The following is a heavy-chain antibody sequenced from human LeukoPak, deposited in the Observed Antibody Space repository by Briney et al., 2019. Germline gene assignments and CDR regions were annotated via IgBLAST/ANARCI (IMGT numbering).Heavy chain of an antibody. CDR3: ARLYQPAAGTRVYYYYYMDV. D-gene: IGHD6-13*01. J-gene: IGHJ6*03. V-gene: IGHV4-34*01. Sequence: SETLSLTCTVSGGSISSSYWSWIRQPPGKGLEWIGEINHSGSTNYNPSLKSRVTISVDTSKNQFSLKLSSVTAADTAVYYCARLYQPAAGTRVYYYYYMDVWGKGTTVTISS. CDR2: INHSGST. CDR1: GGSISSSY.